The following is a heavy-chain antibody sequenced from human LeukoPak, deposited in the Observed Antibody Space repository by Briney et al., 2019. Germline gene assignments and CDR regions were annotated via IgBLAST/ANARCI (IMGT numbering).Heavy chain of an antibody. CDR3: ARASRAAFDY. CDR1: GFTFSTYW. D-gene: IGHD6-13*01. Sequence: GGSLRLSCAASGFTFSTYWMSWLRQAPGKGLEWVASIKQDGGEKYYVDSMRGRFTISKDNAKNSLLLQINSLRAEDTAVYYCARASRAAFDYWGQGTLVTVSS. V-gene: IGHV3-7*04. J-gene: IGHJ4*02. CDR2: IKQDGGEK.